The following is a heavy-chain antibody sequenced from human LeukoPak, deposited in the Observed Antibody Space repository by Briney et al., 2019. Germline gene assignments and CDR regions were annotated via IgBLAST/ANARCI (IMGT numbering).Heavy chain of an antibody. V-gene: IGHV3-30*02. CDR1: GFTFSDYY. D-gene: IGHD2-2*01. J-gene: IGHJ4*02. Sequence: PGGSLRLSCAASGFTFSDYYMSWIRQAPGKGLEWVAVIRYDGSNKYYADSVKGRFTISRDNSKNTLYLQMNSLRAEDTAVYYCAKGKMPFYFDYWGQGTLVTVSS. CDR2: IRYDGSNK. CDR3: AKGKMPFYFDY.